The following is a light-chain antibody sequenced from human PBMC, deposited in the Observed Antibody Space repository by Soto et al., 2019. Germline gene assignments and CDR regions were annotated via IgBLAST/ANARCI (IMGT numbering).Light chain of an antibody. CDR3: QQYKNWPL. Sequence: EIVMTESPATLSVSPEERATLSCRASQYICSNLAWYQQQPGPAPRLLISGASTRATGIPVRFSGSGFGTEFTLTISSLQSEDFAVYYCQQYKNWPLFGQGTLLEI. J-gene: IGKJ5*01. CDR2: GAS. CDR1: QYICSN. V-gene: IGKV3-15*01.